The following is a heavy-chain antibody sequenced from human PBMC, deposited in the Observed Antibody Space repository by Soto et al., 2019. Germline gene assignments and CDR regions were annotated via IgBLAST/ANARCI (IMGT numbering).Heavy chain of an antibody. CDR3: ARDQTYYYDSSGYYGY. CDR1: GYTFTSYG. D-gene: IGHD3-22*01. V-gene: IGHV1-18*01. J-gene: IGHJ4*02. Sequence: ASVKVSCKASGYTFTSYGISWVRQAPGQGLEWMGWISAYNGNTNYAQKLQGRVTMTTDTSTSTAYMELRSLRSDETAVYYCARDQTYYYDSSGYYGYWGQGTLVTVSS. CDR2: ISAYNGNT.